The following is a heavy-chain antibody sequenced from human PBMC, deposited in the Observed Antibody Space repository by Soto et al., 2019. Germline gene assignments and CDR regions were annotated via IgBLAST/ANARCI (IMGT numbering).Heavy chain of an antibody. CDR2: INPSDGNR. CDR3: ARDRLXGYDSSGFYS. D-gene: IGHD3-22*01. J-gene: IGHJ4*02. Sequence: QIQLVQSGAEWRKPGASVKVSCKASGYSFSFYGINWVRQAPGQGLEWMGWINPSDGNRNFAQKFEDRVTMTTATXXNXXXLXLXXXXXDXTXIXYXARDRLXGYDSSGFYSWGQGTMVTVSS. CDR1: GYSFSFYG. V-gene: IGHV1-18*01.